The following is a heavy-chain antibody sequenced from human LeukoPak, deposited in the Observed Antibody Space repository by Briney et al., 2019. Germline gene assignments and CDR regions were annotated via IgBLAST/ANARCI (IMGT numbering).Heavy chain of an antibody. Sequence: SGGSLRLSCAASGFTFSIYWMSGVRQAPGKGLEWVANIKQDGSEKYYVDSVKGRFTISRDNAKNSLYLQMNSLRAEDTAVYYCARIRYQLLRDNWFDPWGQGTLVTVSS. CDR2: IKQDGSEK. CDR3: ARIRYQLLRDNWFDP. V-gene: IGHV3-7*03. J-gene: IGHJ5*02. D-gene: IGHD2-2*01. CDR1: GFTFSIYW.